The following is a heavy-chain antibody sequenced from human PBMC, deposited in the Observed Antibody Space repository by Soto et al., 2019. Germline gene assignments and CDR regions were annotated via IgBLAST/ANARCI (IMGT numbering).Heavy chain of an antibody. V-gene: IGHV4-31*03. CDR2: IYYSGST. J-gene: IGHJ4*02. Sequence: TLSLTCTVSGGSISSGGYYWSWIRQHPGKGLEWIGYIYYSGSTYYNPSLKSRVTISVDTSKNQFSLKLSSVTAADTAVYYCARKMSAAAGPEYYFDYWGQGTLVTVSS. CDR1: GGSISSGGYY. D-gene: IGHD6-13*01. CDR3: ARKMSAAAGPEYYFDY.